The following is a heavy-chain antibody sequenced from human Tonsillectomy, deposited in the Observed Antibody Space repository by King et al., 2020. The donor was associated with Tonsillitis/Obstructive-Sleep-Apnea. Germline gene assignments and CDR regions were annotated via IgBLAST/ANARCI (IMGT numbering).Heavy chain of an antibody. CDR2: IWYDGSNK. CDR3: AKEYGSALYYFDY. D-gene: IGHD3-10*01. V-gene: IGHV3-33*06. J-gene: IGHJ4*02. CDR1: GFTFSSYG. Sequence: VQLVESGGGVVQPGRSLRLSCAASGFTFSSYGMHWVRQAPGKGLEWVAVIWYDGSNKYYADSVKGRFTISRDNSKNTLYLQMNSLRAEDTDVYYCAKEYGSALYYFDYWGQGTPVTVSS.